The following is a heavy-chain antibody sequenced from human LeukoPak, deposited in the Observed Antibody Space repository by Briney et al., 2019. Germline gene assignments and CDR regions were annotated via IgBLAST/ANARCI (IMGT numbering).Heavy chain of an antibody. CDR3: ARDSASGSYRHAFDF. V-gene: IGHV3-48*02. CDR1: GFTFSSYS. J-gene: IGHJ3*01. CDR2: ISRSSSTI. Sequence: GGSLRLSCAASGFTFSSYSMNWVRQAPGKGLEWVSYISRSSSTISYADSVKGRFTISRDNAKNSLYLQMNSLRDEDTAVYYCARDSASGSYRHAFDFWGQGTMVTVSS. D-gene: IGHD1-26*01.